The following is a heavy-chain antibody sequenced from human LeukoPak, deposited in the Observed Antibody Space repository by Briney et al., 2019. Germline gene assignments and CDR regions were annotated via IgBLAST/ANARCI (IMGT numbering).Heavy chain of an antibody. CDR2: ISGSGGST. D-gene: IGHD3-9*01. J-gene: IGHJ6*03. Sequence: GGPLRLSCAASGFTFSSYAMSWVRQAPGKGLEWVSAISGSGGSTYYADSVKGRFTISRDNSKNTLYLQMNSLRAEDTAVYYCAKGGDILTGYYNYYYYYYMDVWGKGTTVTVSS. CDR3: AKGGDILTGYYNYYYYYYMDV. CDR1: GFTFSSYA. V-gene: IGHV3-23*01.